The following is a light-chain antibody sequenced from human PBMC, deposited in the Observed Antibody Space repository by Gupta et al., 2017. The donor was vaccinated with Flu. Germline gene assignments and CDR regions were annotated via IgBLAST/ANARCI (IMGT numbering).Light chain of an antibody. CDR1: QSVRSN. Sequence: ERATLSCRTSQSVRSNLAWLQQKPGRAPRVLIYDASTRATDIPARFSGSGSGTEFTLTITSLQSEDCAVYYCQQYHNWPPLTFGAGTNVEIK. CDR2: DAS. J-gene: IGKJ4*01. V-gene: IGKV3D-15*01. CDR3: QQYHNWPPLT.